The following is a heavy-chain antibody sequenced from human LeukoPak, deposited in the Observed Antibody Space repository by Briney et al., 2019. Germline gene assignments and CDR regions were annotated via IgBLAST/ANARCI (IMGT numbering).Heavy chain of an antibody. Sequence: PGRSLRLSCAASGFTFSSYGMHWVRQAPGKGLEWVAVIWYDGSNKYYAASVKGRFTISRDNSKNTLYLQMNSLRAEDTAVYYCARPTAAYTPYFDYWGQGTLVTVSS. CDR1: GFTFSSYG. V-gene: IGHV3-33*01. CDR2: IWYDGSNK. J-gene: IGHJ4*02. D-gene: IGHD6-13*01. CDR3: ARPTAAYTPYFDY.